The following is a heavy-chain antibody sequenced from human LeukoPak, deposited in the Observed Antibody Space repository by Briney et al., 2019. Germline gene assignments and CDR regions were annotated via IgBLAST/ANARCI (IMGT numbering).Heavy chain of an antibody. CDR2: INPNSGGT. CDR1: GYTFTGYY. Sequence: ASVKVSCKASGYTFTGYYMHWVRQAPGQGLEWMGWINPNSGGTNYAQNFQGRVTMTRDTSISTAYMELSRLRSDDTAVYYCARDREGYYDILTGYYGVGAFDIWGQGTMVTVSS. CDR3: ARDREGYYDILTGYYGVGAFDI. D-gene: IGHD3-9*01. V-gene: IGHV1-2*02. J-gene: IGHJ3*02.